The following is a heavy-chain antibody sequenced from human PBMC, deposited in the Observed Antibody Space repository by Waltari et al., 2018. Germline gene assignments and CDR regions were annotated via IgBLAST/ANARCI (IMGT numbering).Heavy chain of an antibody. J-gene: IGHJ4*02. V-gene: IGHV1-2*02. CDR2: MNPNSGGT. CDR1: GYTFIDHY. Sequence: QGQLVQSGTEVKKPGASVRVSCKASGYTFIDHYIHWVRQAPGQGLEWMGWMNPNSGGTNYAQKFQGRVTMTRDTSTSTAYMELTRMTSDDTAIYYCARDGGFDFWGQGSLVTVSS. CDR3: ARDGGFDF. D-gene: IGHD2-15*01.